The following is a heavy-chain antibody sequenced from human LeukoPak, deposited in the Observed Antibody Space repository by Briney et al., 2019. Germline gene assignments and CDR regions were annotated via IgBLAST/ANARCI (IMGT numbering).Heavy chain of an antibody. J-gene: IGHJ3*02. CDR2: IYTSGST. D-gene: IGHD4/OR15-4a*01. Sequence: PSDTLSLTCTVSGRSISSGSYYWSWIPQPAGKGLEWIGRIYTSGSTNYNPSLQSRVTISVDTSKNQFSLKLSSVTAADTAVYYCAREGARDAFDIWGQGTMVTVSS. V-gene: IGHV4-61*02. CDR3: AREGARDAFDI. CDR1: GRSISSGSYY.